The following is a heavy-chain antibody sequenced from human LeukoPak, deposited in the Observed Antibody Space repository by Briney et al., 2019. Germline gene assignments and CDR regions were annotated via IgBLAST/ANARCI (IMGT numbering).Heavy chain of an antibody. CDR2: ISGSGGST. CDR1: GFTFSSYA. V-gene: IGHV3-23*01. D-gene: IGHD3-22*01. J-gene: IGHJ4*02. Sequence: GGSLRLSCAASGFTFSSYAMNWVRQAPGKGLEWVSAISGSGGSTYYADSVKGRFTISRDNSKNTLYLQMNSLRAEDTAVYYCAKDEYYYDSSGYQTDYWGQGTLVTVSS. CDR3: AKDEYYYDSSGYQTDY.